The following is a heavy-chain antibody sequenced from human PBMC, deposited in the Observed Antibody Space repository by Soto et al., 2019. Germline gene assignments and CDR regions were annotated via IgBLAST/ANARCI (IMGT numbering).Heavy chain of an antibody. D-gene: IGHD1-26*01. J-gene: IGHJ5*02. Sequence: PSETLSLTCTVSGGSISNYYWSWIRQPPGKGLEWIGYIYYSGSTNYNPSLKSRVTISVDTSKNQFSLKLSSVTAADTAVYYCARLDSGSYVNWFDPWGQGTLVTVSS. V-gene: IGHV4-59*01. CDR2: IYYSGST. CDR1: GGSISNYY. CDR3: ARLDSGSYVNWFDP.